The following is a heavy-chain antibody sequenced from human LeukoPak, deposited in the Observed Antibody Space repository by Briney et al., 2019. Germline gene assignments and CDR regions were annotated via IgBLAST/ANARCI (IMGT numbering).Heavy chain of an antibody. J-gene: IGHJ3*02. CDR3: AREAYCGGDCYSGSDAFDI. D-gene: IGHD2-21*02. CDR2: IYYSGST. V-gene: IGHV4-59*01. CDR1: GGSISSYH. Sequence: SETLSLTCTVSGGSISSYHWSWIRQPPGKGLEWIGYIYYSGSTNYNPSLKSRVTISVDTSKNQFSLKLSSVTAADTAVYYCAREAYCGGDCYSGSDAFDIWGQGTMVTVTS.